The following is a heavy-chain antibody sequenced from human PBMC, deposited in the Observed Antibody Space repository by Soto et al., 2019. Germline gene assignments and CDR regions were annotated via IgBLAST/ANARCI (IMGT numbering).Heavy chain of an antibody. CDR1: GYTFTSYY. V-gene: IGHV1-46*03. Sequence: GASVKVSFKASGYTFTSYYMHWVRQAPGQGLEWMGIINPSGGSTSYAQKFQGRVTMTRDTSTSTVYMELSSLRSEDTAVYYCATIDLSGPFDPWGQGTLVTVSS. J-gene: IGHJ5*02. CDR2: INPSGGST. CDR3: ATIDLSGPFDP.